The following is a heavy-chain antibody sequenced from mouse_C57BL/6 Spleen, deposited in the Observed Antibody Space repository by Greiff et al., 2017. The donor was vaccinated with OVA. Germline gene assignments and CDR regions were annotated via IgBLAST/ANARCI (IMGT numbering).Heavy chain of an antibody. CDR1: GYAFSSSW. Sequence: VQLQQSGPELVKPGASVKISCKASGYAFSSSWMNWVKQRPGKGLEWIGRIYPGDGDTNYNGKFKGKATLTADKSSSTAYMQLSSLTSEDSAVYFCARRVTTVVTERYFDVWGTGATVTVSS. V-gene: IGHV1-82*01. D-gene: IGHD1-1*01. CDR2: IYPGDGDT. J-gene: IGHJ1*03. CDR3: ARRVTTVVTERYFDV.